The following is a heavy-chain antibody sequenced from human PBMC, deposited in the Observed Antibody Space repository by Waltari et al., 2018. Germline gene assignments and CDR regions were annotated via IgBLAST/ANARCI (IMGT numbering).Heavy chain of an antibody. Sequence: QLQLQESGPALVKPSETLSLTCTVSGGSISSSSYYWGWIRQPPGKGLEWIGSIYYSGSTYYNPSLKSRVTISVDTSKNQFSLKLSSVTAADTAVYYCARDGDEVGATSGRDYWGQGTLVTVSS. CDR2: IYYSGST. D-gene: IGHD1-26*01. J-gene: IGHJ4*02. V-gene: IGHV4-39*07. CDR3: ARDGDEVGATSGRDY. CDR1: GGSISSSSYY.